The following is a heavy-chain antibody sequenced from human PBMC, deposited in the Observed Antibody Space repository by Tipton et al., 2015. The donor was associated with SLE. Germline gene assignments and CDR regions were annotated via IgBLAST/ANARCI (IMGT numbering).Heavy chain of an antibody. Sequence: TLSLTCTVSGGSISSHYWSWIRQPPGKGLEWIGEINHSGSTNYNPSLKSRVTISVDTSKNQFSLKLSSVTAADTAVYYCARDLASFDYWGQGTLVTVSS. CDR1: GGSISSHY. J-gene: IGHJ4*02. CDR3: ARDLASFDY. CDR2: INHSGST. V-gene: IGHV4-59*11.